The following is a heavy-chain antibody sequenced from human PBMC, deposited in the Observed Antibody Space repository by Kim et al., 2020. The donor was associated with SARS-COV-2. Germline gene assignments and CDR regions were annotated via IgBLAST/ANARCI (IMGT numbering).Heavy chain of an antibody. D-gene: IGHD1-1*01. V-gene: IGHV3-15*01. CDR1: GFTFSNAW. J-gene: IGHJ4*02. Sequence: GSLRLSCAASGFTFSNAWMSWVRQAPGKGLEWVGRIKSKTDGGTTDYAAPVKGRFTISRDDSKNTLYLQMNSLKTEDTAVYYCTTAHILGKQLERRFFPFAPPPFDYWGQGTLVTVSS. CDR2: IKSKTDGGTT. CDR3: TTAHILGKQLERRFFPFAPPPFDY.